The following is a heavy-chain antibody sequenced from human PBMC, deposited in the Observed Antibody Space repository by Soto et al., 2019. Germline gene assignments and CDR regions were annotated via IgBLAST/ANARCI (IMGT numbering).Heavy chain of an antibody. J-gene: IGHJ6*04. Sequence: SGGSLRLSCAASGFTFSSYWMSWVRQAPGKGLEWVANIKQDGSEKYYVDSVKGRFTISRDNAKNSLYLQMNSLRAEDTAVYYCARGGYDFWSGPSSLPMDVWGKGTTVTVSS. CDR3: ARGGYDFWSGPSSLPMDV. V-gene: IGHV3-7*01. CDR2: IKQDGSEK. D-gene: IGHD3-3*01. CDR1: GFTFSSYW.